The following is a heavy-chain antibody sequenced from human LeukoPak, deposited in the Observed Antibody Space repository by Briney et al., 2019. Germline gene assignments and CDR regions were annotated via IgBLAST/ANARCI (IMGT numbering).Heavy chain of an antibody. V-gene: IGHV3-74*01. J-gene: IGHJ6*03. CDR3: TRGGFDHNMDV. D-gene: IGHD3-9*01. CDR2: IDNDGTDT. CDR1: GFSLSRYW. Sequence: PGGSLRLSCAASGFSLSRYWMHWVRQAPGTGLVWVSYIDNDGTDTNYADSVRGRFTVSRDNAKNTLYLQMNGLRAEDTAVYYCTRGGFDHNMDVWGKGTTV.